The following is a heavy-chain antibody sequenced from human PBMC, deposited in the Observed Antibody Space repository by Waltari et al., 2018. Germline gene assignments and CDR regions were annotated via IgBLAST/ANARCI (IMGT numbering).Heavy chain of an antibody. Sequence: QVQLVQSGAEVKKPGSSVKVSCKASGGTFSSYAISWVRQAPGQGLEWMGGIIPIFGTANYAQKFQGRVTITADESTSTAYMELSSLRSEDTAVYYCARVGDDSSGYYYEDWFDPWGQGTLVTVSS. CDR2: IIPIFGTA. D-gene: IGHD3-22*01. CDR1: GGTFSSYA. J-gene: IGHJ5*02. V-gene: IGHV1-69*01. CDR3: ARVGDDSSGYYYEDWFDP.